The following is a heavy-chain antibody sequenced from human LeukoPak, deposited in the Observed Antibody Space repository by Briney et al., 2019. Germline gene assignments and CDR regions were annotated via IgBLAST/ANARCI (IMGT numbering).Heavy chain of an antibody. V-gene: IGHV4-4*09. J-gene: IGHJ3*02. CDR2: IYTSGST. CDR3: ARHSSGLDAFDM. D-gene: IGHD3-3*01. CDR1: GDSISTYY. Sequence: SETLSLTCTVSGDSISTYYLSWIRQPPGKGPEWIGYIYTSGSTNYNPSLKSRVTISVDTPKNQFSLKLRSVTAADTAVYYCARHSSGLDAFDMWGQGTMVTVSS.